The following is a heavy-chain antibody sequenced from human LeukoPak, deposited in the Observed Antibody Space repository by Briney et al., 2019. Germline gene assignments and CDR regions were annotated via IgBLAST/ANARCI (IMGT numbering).Heavy chain of an antibody. D-gene: IGHD1-26*01. CDR2: ISGSGGST. CDR1: GFTFSSYA. V-gene: IGHV3-23*01. J-gene: IGHJ4*02. CDR3: AKEAFKTIGEVFRPDFDY. Sequence: PGGSLRLSCAASGFTFSSYAMSWVRQAPGKGLEWVSAISGSGGSTYYADSVKGRFTIPRDNSKNTLYLQMNSLRAEDTAVYYCAKEAFKTIGEVFRPDFDYWGQGTLVTVSS.